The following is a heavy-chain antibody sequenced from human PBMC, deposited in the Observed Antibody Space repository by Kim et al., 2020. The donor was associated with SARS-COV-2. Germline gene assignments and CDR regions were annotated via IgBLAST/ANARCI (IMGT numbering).Heavy chain of an antibody. CDR3: ANPRVLYWGPGTLVTVSSDV. D-gene: IGHD7-27*01. Sequence: GGSLRLSCAASGFTFKNYAMTWVRQAPGKGLEWVSTMTSSSAGTFYADSVKGRFTISRDDSKNTLYLHMNSLRVEDTAIYYCANPRVLYWGPGTLVTVSSDVWGQGTTVTVSS. CDR2: MTSSSAGT. J-gene: IGHJ6*02. CDR1: GFTFKNYA. V-gene: IGHV3-23*01.